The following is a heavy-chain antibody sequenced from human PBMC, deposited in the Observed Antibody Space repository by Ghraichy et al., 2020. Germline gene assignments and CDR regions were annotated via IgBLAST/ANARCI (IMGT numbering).Heavy chain of an antibody. J-gene: IGHJ5*02. CDR1: GGSISSSSYY. CDR2: IYYSGST. CDR3: ARVYSSGSARQFDP. V-gene: IGHV4-39*07. Sequence: SETLSLTCTVSGGSISSSSYYWGWIRQPPGKGLEWIGSIYYSGSTYYNPSLKSRVTISVDTSKNQFSLKLSSVTAADTAVYYCARVYSSGSARQFDPWGQGTLVTVSS. D-gene: IGHD6-19*01.